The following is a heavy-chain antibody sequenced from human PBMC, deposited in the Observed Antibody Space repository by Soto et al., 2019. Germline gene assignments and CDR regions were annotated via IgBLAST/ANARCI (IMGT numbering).Heavy chain of an antibody. V-gene: IGHV3-23*01. CDR3: AKGASGYCSSTSCYRLHFDY. Sequence: GGSLRLSCAASGFTFSSYAMSWVRQAPGKGLEWVSAISGSGGSTYYADSVKGRFTISRDNSKNTLYLQMNSLRAEDTAVYYCAKGASGYCSSTSCYRLHFDYWGQGTLVTVSS. CDR1: GFTFSSYA. D-gene: IGHD2-2*02. CDR2: ISGSGGST. J-gene: IGHJ4*02.